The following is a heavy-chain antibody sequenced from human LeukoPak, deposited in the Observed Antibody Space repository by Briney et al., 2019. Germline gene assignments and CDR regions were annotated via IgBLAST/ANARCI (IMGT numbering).Heavy chain of an antibody. CDR3: ARATVTFRNVYYMDV. Sequence: SVKVSCKASGGTFSSYSISWVRQAPGQGLEWMGGIIPIFGTANYAQKFQGRVTITTDESTSTAYMELSSLRSEDTAVYYCARATVTFRNVYYMDVWGKGATVTVSS. CDR1: GGTFSSYS. CDR2: IIPIFGTA. V-gene: IGHV1-69*05. D-gene: IGHD4-17*01. J-gene: IGHJ6*03.